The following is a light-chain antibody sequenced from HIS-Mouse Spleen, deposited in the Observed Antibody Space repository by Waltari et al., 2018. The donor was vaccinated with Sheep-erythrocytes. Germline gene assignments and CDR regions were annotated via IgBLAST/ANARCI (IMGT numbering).Light chain of an antibody. J-gene: IGLJ1*01. CDR1: SSDAGVYNY. V-gene: IGLV2-11*01. Sequence: QSALTQPRSVSGSPGQSVTISCTGTSSDAGVYNYVSGYQQHPGKAPKLMIYDVRKRPSGVPDRFSGSKSGNTASLTISGLQAEDEADYYCCSYAGSYNHVFATGTKVTVL. CDR2: DVR. CDR3: CSYAGSYNHV.